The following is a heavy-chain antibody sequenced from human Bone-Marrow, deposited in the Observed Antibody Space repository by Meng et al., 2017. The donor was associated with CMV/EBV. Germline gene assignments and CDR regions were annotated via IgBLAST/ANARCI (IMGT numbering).Heavy chain of an antibody. V-gene: IGHV3-11*01. Sequence: GESLKISCAASGFTFSDYYMSWIRQAPGKGLEWVSYISSSGSTIYYADSVKGRVTISRDNAKNSLYLQMNSLRAEDTAVYYCARNIGFGELFDDAFDNWGQGTMVTVSS. D-gene: IGHD3-10*01. CDR2: ISSSGSTI. CDR1: GFTFSDYY. CDR3: ARNIGFGELFDDAFDN. J-gene: IGHJ3*02.